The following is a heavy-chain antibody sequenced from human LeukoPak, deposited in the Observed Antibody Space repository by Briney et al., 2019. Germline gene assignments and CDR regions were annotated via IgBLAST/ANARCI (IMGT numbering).Heavy chain of an antibody. Sequence: GGSLRLPCVVSGFTFSSYGMHWVRQAPGKGLEWVAFIRYDGSDKYYADSVKGRFTISRDNSKNTLYLQMNSLRAEDTAVFYCAKDLTTVTSQGDYWGQGTLVTVSS. CDR1: GFTFSSYG. CDR2: IRYDGSDK. CDR3: AKDLTTVTSQGDY. D-gene: IGHD4-17*01. V-gene: IGHV3-30*02. J-gene: IGHJ4*02.